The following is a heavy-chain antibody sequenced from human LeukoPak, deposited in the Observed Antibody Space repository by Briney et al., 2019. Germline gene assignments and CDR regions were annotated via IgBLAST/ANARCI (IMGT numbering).Heavy chain of an antibody. J-gene: IGHJ4*02. CDR2: IYYSGST. V-gene: IGHV4-59*01. CDR1: GGSFSGYY. CDR3: ARDHYYDSSGYFYFDY. D-gene: IGHD3-22*01. Sequence: SETLSLTCAVYGGSFSGYYWSWIRQPPGKGLEWIGYIYYSGSTNYNPSLKSRVTISVDTSKNQFSLKLSSVTAADTAVYYCARDHYYDSSGYFYFDYWGQGTLVTVSS.